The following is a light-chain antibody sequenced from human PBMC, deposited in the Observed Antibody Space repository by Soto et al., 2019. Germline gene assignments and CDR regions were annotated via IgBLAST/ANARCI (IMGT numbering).Light chain of an antibody. V-gene: IGLV1-44*01. CDR2: TNN. CDR1: RPNIGSNT. Sequence: QSVLTQPPSASGTPGQRVTISCSGNRPNIGSNTVNWYQQLPGTGPKLPIYTNNQRPSGVPDRFSGSKAGTSASLAISGLQSEDEADYYCAAWDDSLNGWVFGGGTKLTVL. CDR3: AAWDDSLNGWV. J-gene: IGLJ3*02.